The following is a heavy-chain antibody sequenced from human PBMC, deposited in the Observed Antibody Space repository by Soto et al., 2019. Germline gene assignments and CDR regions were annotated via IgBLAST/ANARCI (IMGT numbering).Heavy chain of an antibody. CDR1: GFTFSSYG. D-gene: IGHD2-15*01. CDR2: ISYDGSNK. CDR3: AKAPAMAVVAATPSPGFDY. V-gene: IGHV3-30*18. Sequence: QVQLVESGGGVVQPGRSLRLSCAASGFTFSSYGMHWVRQAPGKGLEWVAVISYDGSNKYYADSVKGRFTISRDNSKNTLYLQMNSLRAEGTAVYYCAKAPAMAVVAATPSPGFDYWGQGTLVTVSS. J-gene: IGHJ4*02.